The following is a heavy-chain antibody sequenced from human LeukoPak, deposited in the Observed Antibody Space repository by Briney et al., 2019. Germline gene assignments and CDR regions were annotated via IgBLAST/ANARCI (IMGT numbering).Heavy chain of an antibody. Sequence: YPGGSLRLSCAASGFTVSSNYMSWVRQAPGKGLEWVSVIYSGGSTYYADSVKGRFTISRDNSKNTLYLQMNSLRAEDTAVYYCARDLYYYDSSGYYGGDYWGQGTLVTVSS. CDR1: GFTVSSNY. CDR2: IYSGGST. D-gene: IGHD3-22*01. V-gene: IGHV3-66*01. J-gene: IGHJ4*02. CDR3: ARDLYYYDSSGYYGGDY.